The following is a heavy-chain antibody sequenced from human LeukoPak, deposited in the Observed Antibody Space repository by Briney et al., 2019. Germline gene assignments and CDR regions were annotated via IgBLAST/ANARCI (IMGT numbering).Heavy chain of an antibody. CDR1: GFTFSSYA. CDR2: ISGSGGSK. D-gene: IGHD3-10*01. J-gene: IGHJ6*02. Sequence: GGSLRLSCAASGFTFSSYAMNWVRQAPGKGLEWVSTISGSGGSKHYADSVEGRFTISRDNSKDTVYLQMNSLRAEDTAIYYCAKLTSTSGAYGVDVWGQGTTVTVSS. V-gene: IGHV3-23*01. CDR3: AKLTSTSGAYGVDV.